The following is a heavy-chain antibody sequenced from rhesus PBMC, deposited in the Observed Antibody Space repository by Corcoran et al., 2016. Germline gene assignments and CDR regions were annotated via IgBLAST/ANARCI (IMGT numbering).Heavy chain of an antibody. Sequence: QVQLQQWGEGLVKPSETLSLLCAVYGGSISGYYYWSWFRQPPGKGLEWIGYIYGNSASTNYNPSLKNRVTISKDTSKNQFSLKLSSVTAADTAVYYCARPGGYGSGYYGYWGQGVLVTVSS. CDR3: ARPGGYGSGYYGY. CDR2: IYGNSAST. V-gene: IGHV4-73*01. J-gene: IGHJ4*01. D-gene: IGHD3-28*01. CDR1: GGSISGYYY.